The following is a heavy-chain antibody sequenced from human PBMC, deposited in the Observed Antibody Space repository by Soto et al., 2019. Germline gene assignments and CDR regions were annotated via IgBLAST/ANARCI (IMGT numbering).Heavy chain of an antibody. CDR1: GFTFSTYW. J-gene: IGHJ4*02. Sequence: PGGSLRLSCAASGFTFSTYWMTWIRQAPGKGLEWVASISQSGSNKNYVDSVKGRFTISRDNSKNTLYLQMNSLRLEDTAVYYCAKKIVVIGVTRVFDYWGQGSLVTVSS. CDR3: AKKIVVIGVTRVFDY. V-gene: IGHV3-7*03. CDR2: ISQSGSNK. D-gene: IGHD2-15*01.